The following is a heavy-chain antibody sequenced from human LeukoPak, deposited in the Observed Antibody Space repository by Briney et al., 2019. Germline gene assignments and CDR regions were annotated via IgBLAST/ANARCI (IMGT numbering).Heavy chain of an antibody. J-gene: IGHJ4*02. CDR1: GFTFSSYS. D-gene: IGHD3-3*01. Sequence: PGGSLRLSCAASGFTFSSYSMNWVRQAPGKGLEWVSSIISSSSYIYYADSVKGRFTISRDNAKNSLYLQMNSPRAEDTAVYYCARVYDFWSGYYPFDYWGQGTLVTVPS. CDR3: ARVYDFWSGYYPFDY. V-gene: IGHV3-21*01. CDR2: IISSSSYI.